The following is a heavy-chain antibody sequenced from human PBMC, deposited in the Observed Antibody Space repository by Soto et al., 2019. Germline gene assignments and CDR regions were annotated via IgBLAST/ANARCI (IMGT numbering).Heavy chain of an antibody. CDR1: DASVWSDSYF. D-gene: IGHD1-26*01. Sequence: SETLSLTCTVSDASVWSDSYFWTWIRQPPGKGLEWIAYISHTGDTNYHPSLKSRVTISIDTSRNQFSLTVTSVTAADTAVYFCARIVVGVTVDLWGQGSLVTVSS. V-gene: IGHV4-61*01. J-gene: IGHJ4*02. CDR2: ISHTGDT. CDR3: ARIVVGVTVDL.